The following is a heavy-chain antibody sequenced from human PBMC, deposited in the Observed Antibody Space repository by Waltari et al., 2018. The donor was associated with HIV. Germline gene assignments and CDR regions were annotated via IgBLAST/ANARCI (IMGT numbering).Heavy chain of an antibody. CDR2: ISYDGSNK. Sequence: QVQLVESGGGVVQPGGSLRLSCAASGFTFSPYALHWFRPGPGKGLEWVAVISYDGSNKYYADSVKGRFTISRDNSKNTLYLQMNSLGAEDTAVYYCAKDKGGVTYIFDYWGQGTLVTVSS. CDR3: AKDKGGVTYIFDY. CDR1: GFTFSPYA. J-gene: IGHJ4*02. V-gene: IGHV3-30*04. D-gene: IGHD1-1*01.